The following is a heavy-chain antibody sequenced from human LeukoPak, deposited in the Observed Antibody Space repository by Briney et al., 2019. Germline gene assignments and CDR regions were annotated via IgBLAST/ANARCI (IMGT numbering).Heavy chain of an antibody. D-gene: IGHD6-6*01. CDR3: AYSSKKYYFDY. Sequence: GGSLRPSCAASGFTVSSNYMNWVRQAPGKGLEWVSVIYSGGSTYYADSVKGRFTISRDNFKNTLYLQMNSLRAEDTAVYYCAYSSKKYYFDYWGQGTLVTVSS. CDR1: GFTVSSNY. CDR2: IYSGGST. V-gene: IGHV3-53*01. J-gene: IGHJ4*02.